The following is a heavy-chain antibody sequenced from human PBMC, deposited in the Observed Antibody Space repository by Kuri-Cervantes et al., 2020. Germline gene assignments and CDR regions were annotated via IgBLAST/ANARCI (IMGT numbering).Heavy chain of an antibody. CDR2: INAGNGNT. Sequence: ASVKVSCKASGYTFTSYAMHWVRQAPGQRLEWMGWINAGNGNTKYSQKFQGRVTITRDTSASTAYMELSSLRSEGTAVYYCASLLLWFGELPPRGDYWGQGTLVTVSS. D-gene: IGHD3-10*01. J-gene: IGHJ4*02. CDR3: ASLLLWFGELPPRGDY. V-gene: IGHV1-3*01. CDR1: GYTFTSYA.